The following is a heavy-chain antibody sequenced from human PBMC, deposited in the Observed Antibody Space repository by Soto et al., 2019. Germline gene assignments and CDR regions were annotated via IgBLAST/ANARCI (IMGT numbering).Heavy chain of an antibody. V-gene: IGHV4-39*01. Sequence: PSETLSLTCTVSNGSISSKSHYWGWMRQPPGKGLEWIGTVYYSGTTYYNPSLKSRVIISVDPSKDQFSLKLSSVTAADSAVYYCARLIPHFWSGYFDSWGQGSLVTVYS. CDR2: VYYSGTT. CDR3: ARLIPHFWSGYFDS. J-gene: IGHJ4*02. CDR1: NGSISSKSHY. D-gene: IGHD3-3*02.